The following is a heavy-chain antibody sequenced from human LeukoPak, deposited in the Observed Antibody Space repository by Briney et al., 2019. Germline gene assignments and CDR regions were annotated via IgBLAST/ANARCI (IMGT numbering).Heavy chain of an antibody. CDR3: ARNSPRPKYSYGRYYFDY. CDR1: GGTFSSYA. D-gene: IGHD5-18*01. Sequence: ASVKVSCKASGGTFSSYAISWVRQAPGQGLEWMGWISPYSGDTKYSQKLQGRVTMTADTSTNTAYMELRSLRSDDTAVYYCARNSPRPKYSYGRYYFDYWGQGTLVTVSS. CDR2: ISPYSGDT. V-gene: IGHV1-18*01. J-gene: IGHJ4*02.